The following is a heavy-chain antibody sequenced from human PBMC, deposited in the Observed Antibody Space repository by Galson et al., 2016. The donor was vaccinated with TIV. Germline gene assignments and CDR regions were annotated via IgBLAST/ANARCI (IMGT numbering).Heavy chain of an antibody. D-gene: IGHD4-17*01. Sequence: SVKVSCKASGYTFTGYYMHWVRQAPGQGLEWMGWINPNSGDTNYAQNFQDRVTMTRDTSIRTASMELSRLKSDDTAVYYCARDLDSTVTAPFDYWGQGTLVTISS. CDR1: GYTFTGYY. V-gene: IGHV1-2*02. CDR3: ARDLDSTVTAPFDY. CDR2: INPNSGDT. J-gene: IGHJ4*02.